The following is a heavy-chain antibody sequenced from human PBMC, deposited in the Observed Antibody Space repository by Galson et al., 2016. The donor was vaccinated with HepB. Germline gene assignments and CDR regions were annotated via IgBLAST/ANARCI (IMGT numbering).Heavy chain of an antibody. J-gene: IGHJ6*02. D-gene: IGHD2-2*03. CDR3: ARGAGGFCSSSTCYNYYYGLDV. CDR1: GGSFSGFH. V-gene: IGHV4-34*01. Sequence: SETLSLTCAVYGGSFSGFHWTWIRQAPGRGLEWLGEINHSGNTNYDPSLTSRVTISVDTSNNRFSLRLSSVTAADSGIYYCARGAGGFCSSSTCYNYYYGLDVWGQGTTVSVSS. CDR2: INHSGNT.